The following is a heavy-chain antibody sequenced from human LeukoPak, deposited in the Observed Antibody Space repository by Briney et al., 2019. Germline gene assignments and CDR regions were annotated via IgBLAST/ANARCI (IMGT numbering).Heavy chain of an antibody. CDR1: GFTFGGYA. D-gene: IGHD2-2*02. CDR3: TRAASYCSSTSCYRGYYYYGMDV. CDR2: ISSKAYGGTT. J-gene: IGHJ6*02. V-gene: IGHV3-49*04. Sequence: GRSLRLSCTASGFTFGGYAMSWVRQAPGKGLEWVGFISSKAYGGTTEYAASVKGRFTISRDDSKSIAYLQMNSLKTEDTAVYYCTRAASYCSSTSCYRGYYYYGMDVWGQGTTVTVSS.